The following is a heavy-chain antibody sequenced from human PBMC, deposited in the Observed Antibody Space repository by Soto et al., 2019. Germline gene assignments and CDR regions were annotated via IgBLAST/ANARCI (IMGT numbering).Heavy chain of an antibody. CDR1: GFIFASSW. D-gene: IGHD4-4*01. V-gene: IGHV5-51*01. CDR3: ARGDYRVLEF. J-gene: IGHJ4*02. CDR2: IYPGDSDT. Sequence: GESLKISCKDSGFIFASSWIGWVRQMPGKGLEWMGVIYPGDSDTRYSPSFQGQVTISADKSISTAYLQWSSLKASDTAMYYCARGDYRVLEFWGQGTLVTVSS.